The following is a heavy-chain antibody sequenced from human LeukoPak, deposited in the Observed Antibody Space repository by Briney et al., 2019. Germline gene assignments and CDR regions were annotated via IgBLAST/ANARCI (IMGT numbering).Heavy chain of an antibody. CDR3: ANSAMIVVVTGAFDI. D-gene: IGHD3-22*01. CDR2: ISGSGGST. J-gene: IGHJ3*02. Sequence: GGSLRLSCAASGFTFSSYGMSWVRQAPGKGLEWVSAISGSGGSTYYADSVKGRFTISRDNSKNTLYLQMNSLRAEDTAVYYCANSAMIVVVTGAFDIWGQGTMVTVSS. CDR1: GFTFSSYG. V-gene: IGHV3-23*01.